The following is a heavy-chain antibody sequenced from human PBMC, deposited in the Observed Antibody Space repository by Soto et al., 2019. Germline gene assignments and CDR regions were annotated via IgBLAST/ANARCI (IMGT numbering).Heavy chain of an antibody. CDR3: ARHLRGTSEYYYYYGMDV. CDR1: GYSFTSYW. CDR2: IDPSDSYT. J-gene: IGHJ6*02. V-gene: IGHV5-10-1*01. D-gene: IGHD4-17*01. Sequence: GESMKISCNGSGYSFTSYWISWVGQMPGKGLEWMGRIDPSDSYTNYSPSFQGHVTISADKSISTAYLQWSSLKASDTAMYYCARHLRGTSEYYYYYGMDVWGQGTTVTVSS.